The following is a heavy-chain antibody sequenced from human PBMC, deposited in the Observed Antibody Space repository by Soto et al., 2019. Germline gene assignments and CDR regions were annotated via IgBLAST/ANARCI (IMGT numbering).Heavy chain of an antibody. J-gene: IGHJ3*02. D-gene: IGHD3-10*01. Sequence: ASVKVSCKASGYTFTSYYMHWVRQAPGQGLEWMGIINPSGGSTSYAQKFQGRVTMTRDTSTSTVYMELSSLRSEDTAVYYCARPRGSGSYYTRDDAFDIWGQGTMVTVSS. CDR3: ARPRGSGSYYTRDDAFDI. CDR2: INPSGGST. CDR1: GYTFTSYY. V-gene: IGHV1-46*03.